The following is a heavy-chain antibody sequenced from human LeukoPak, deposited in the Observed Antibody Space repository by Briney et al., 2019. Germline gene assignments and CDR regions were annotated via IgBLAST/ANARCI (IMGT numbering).Heavy chain of an antibody. Sequence: ASVKLFCKASGYIYTSYGISWVRQPPGKGLEWMVWNTAYNGNTNYAQKLQGRVTMTTDTSTSTAYMELRSLRSEDTAVYYCARDDCSSSSCTKHHPPGYWGQGTLVTVAS. CDR3: ARDDCSSSSCTKHHPPGY. CDR2: NTAYNGNT. J-gene: IGHJ4*02. V-gene: IGHV1-18*01. D-gene: IGHD2-2*01. CDR1: GYIYTSYG.